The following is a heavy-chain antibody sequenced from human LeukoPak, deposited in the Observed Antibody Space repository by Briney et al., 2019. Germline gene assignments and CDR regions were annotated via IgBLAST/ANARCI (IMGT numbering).Heavy chain of an antibody. CDR2: IIPILGIA. D-gene: IGHD3-3*01. CDR3: ARDHAGGYDFSNWFDP. CDR1: GGTFSSYT. J-gene: IGHJ5*02. Sequence: GSSEKVSCKASGGTFSSYTISWVRQAPGQGLEWMGRIIPILGIANYAQKFQGRVTITADKSTSTAYMELSSLRSEDTAVYYCARDHAGGYDFSNWFDPWGQGTLVTVSS. V-gene: IGHV1-69*04.